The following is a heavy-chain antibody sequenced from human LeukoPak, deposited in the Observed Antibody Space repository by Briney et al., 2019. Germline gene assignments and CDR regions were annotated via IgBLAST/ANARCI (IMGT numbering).Heavy chain of an antibody. CDR2: IYPGDSDT. CDR3: ARHRSTIAAAEYYMDV. Sequence: GESLKISCKGSGYSFTNYWIGWVRQMPGKGLEWMGIIYPGDSDTRYSPSFQGQVTISADKSISTAYLQWSSLKASDTAMYYCARHRSTIAAAEYYMDVWGKGTTVTVSS. J-gene: IGHJ6*03. V-gene: IGHV5-51*01. CDR1: GYSFTNYW. D-gene: IGHD6-13*01.